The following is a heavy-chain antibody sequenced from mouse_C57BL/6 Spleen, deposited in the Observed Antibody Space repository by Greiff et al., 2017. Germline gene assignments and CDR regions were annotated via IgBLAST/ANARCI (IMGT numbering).Heavy chain of an antibody. Sequence: VQLQQSGAELVRPGSSVKLSCKASDYTFTSYWMHWVKQRPIQGLEWIGNIDPSDSETHYNQKFKDKATLTVDKSSSTAYMQLSSLTSEDSAVYYCARYSYFDYWGQGTTLTVSS. V-gene: IGHV1-52*01. CDR2: IDPSDSET. J-gene: IGHJ2*01. CDR3: ARYSYFDY. CDR1: DYTFTSYW.